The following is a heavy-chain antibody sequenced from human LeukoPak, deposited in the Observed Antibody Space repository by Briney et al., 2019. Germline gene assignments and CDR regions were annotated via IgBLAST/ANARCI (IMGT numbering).Heavy chain of an antibody. CDR2: ISSSGSTI. V-gene: IGHV3-11*01. CDR3: AKGFSGSGSSFLTR. D-gene: IGHD3-10*01. CDR1: GFTFSDYY. J-gene: IGHJ4*02. Sequence: PGGSLRLSCAASGFTFSDYYMSWIRQAPGKGLEWVSYISSSGSTIYYAGSVKGRFTISRDNAKNSLYLQMNSLRAEDTAVYYCAKGFSGSGSSFLTRWGQGTLVTVSS.